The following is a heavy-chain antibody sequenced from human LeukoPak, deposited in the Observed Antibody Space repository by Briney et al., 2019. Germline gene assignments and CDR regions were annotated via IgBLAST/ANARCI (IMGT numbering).Heavy chain of an antibody. CDR3: ARGHTGRFSYYFDY. V-gene: IGHV3-48*03. J-gene: IGHJ4*02. CDR1: RFTISNYE. CDR2: IRSSGSTI. D-gene: IGHD3-10*01. Sequence: GGSLRLSCAASRFTISNYEINWVRQAPGKGLEWVSYIRSSGSTIYSADSVKGRFTISRDNAKNSLYLQMNSLRAEDTAVYYCARGHTGRFSYYFDYWGQGTLSPSPQ.